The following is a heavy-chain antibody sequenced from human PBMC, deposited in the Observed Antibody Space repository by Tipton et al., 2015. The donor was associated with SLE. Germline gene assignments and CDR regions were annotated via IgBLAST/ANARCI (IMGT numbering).Heavy chain of an antibody. D-gene: IGHD1-26*01. CDR2: IYYSGNT. CDR1: GASISSYY. J-gene: IGHJ3*02. CDR3: ARGSGGHSGSYFGAFDI. Sequence: TLSLTCTVSGASISSYYWSWIRQPPGKGLEWIGYIYYSGNTNYNPSLKNRVTISVDTSKTQFSLKLSSVTAADTAVNYCARGSGGHSGSYFGAFDIWGQGTMVTVSS. V-gene: IGHV4-59*12.